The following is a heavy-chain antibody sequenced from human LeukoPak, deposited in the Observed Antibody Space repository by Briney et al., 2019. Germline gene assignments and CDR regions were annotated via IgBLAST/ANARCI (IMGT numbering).Heavy chain of an antibody. CDR1: GFTFSSYW. V-gene: IGHV3-74*01. D-gene: IGHD3-3*01. CDR2: INSDGSST. CDR3: GRVLDYDFWSGYYNYFDY. Sequence: GGSLRLSCAASGFTFSSYWMHWVRQAPGKGLVWVSRINSDGSSTSYADSVKGRFTISRDNAKNTLYLQMNSLRAEDTAVYYCGRVLDYDFWSGYYNYFDYWGQGTLVTVSS. J-gene: IGHJ4*02.